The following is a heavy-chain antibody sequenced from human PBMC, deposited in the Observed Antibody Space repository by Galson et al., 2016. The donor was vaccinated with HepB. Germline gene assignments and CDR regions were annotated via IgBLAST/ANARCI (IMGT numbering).Heavy chain of an antibody. CDR1: GYSFTSYY. CDR2: IDPSDSYT. V-gene: IGHV5-10-1*01. J-gene: IGHJ4*02. D-gene: IGHD6-13*01. Sequence: QSGAEVKKPGESLRISCKGSGYSFTSYYITWVRQMPGKGLEWMGRIDPSDSYTNYSPSVQGHVTISADKSISTVYLQWSSLKASDTAMYYCARHLTTVGYGDWCQGTHVIVSS. CDR3: ARHLTTVGYGD.